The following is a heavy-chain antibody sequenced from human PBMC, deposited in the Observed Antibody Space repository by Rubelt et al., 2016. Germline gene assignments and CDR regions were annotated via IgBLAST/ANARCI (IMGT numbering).Heavy chain of an antibody. CDR1: GGSFSGYY. D-gene: IGHD2-21*01. Sequence: QVQLQQWGAGLLKPAETLSLTCAVYGGSFSGYYWSWVRQSPGKGLEWIGEINHSGRTNYDPSLKSGVKISVDRAKTQFSLKLTSAPAGETAVYYCARGLAYCGGDGSGYFDFWGRGTPVTVSS. J-gene: IGHJ4*02. V-gene: IGHV4-34*01. CDR3: ARGLAYCGGDGSGYFDF. CDR2: INHSGRT.